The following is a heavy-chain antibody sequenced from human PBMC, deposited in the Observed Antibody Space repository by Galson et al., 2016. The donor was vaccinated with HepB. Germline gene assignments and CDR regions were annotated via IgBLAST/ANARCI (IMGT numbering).Heavy chain of an antibody. D-gene: IGHD3-9*01. J-gene: IGHJ6*02. Sequence: SLRLSCAASGFTFDDYAMHWVRQAPGKGLEWVSGISWNGGSIGYVDSVKGRFTISRDNAKNSLYLQMNSLRAEDTALYYCAKDIGGLDYHISNYYNGMDVWGQGTTVTVSS. V-gene: IGHV3-9*01. CDR2: ISWNGGSI. CDR3: AKDIGGLDYHISNYYNGMDV. CDR1: GFTFDDYA.